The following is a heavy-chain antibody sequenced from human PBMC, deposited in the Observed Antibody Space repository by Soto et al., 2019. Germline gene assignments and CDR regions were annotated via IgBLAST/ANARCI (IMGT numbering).Heavy chain of an antibody. J-gene: IGHJ4*02. CDR2: IIPIFGTA. Sequence: SVKVSCKASGGTFSSYAISWVRQAPGQGLEWMGGIIPIFGTANYAQKFQGRVTITADKSTSTAYMELSSLRSEDTAVYYCARGGHYYDSSGYYSYSGSYYFDYWRQGTLVTVSS. V-gene: IGHV1-69*06. D-gene: IGHD3-22*01. CDR1: GGTFSSYA. CDR3: ARGGHYYDSSGYYSYSGSYYFDY.